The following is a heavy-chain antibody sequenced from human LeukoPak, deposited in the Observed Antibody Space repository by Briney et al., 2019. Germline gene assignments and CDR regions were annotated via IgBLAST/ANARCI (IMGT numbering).Heavy chain of an antibody. J-gene: IGHJ4*02. D-gene: IGHD3-22*01. CDR2: IYYSGST. V-gene: IGHV4-61*01. CDR1: GGSISSSSYY. CDR3: VRDQNEYYYDSSGYSL. Sequence: SETLSLTCTVSGGSISSSSYYGSWVRQPPGKGLEWIGYIYYSGSTNYNPSLKSRVTISVDTSKNQFSLKLSSVTAADTAVYYCVRDQNEYYYDSSGYSLWGQGTLVTISS.